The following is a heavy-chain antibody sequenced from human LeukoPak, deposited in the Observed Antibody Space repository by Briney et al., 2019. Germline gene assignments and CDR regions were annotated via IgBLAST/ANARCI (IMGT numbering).Heavy chain of an antibody. CDR1: GYTFTSYG. Sequence: ASVKVSCKASGYTFTSYGISWVRQAPRQGLEWMGWISAYNGNTNYTQKLQGRVTMTTDTSTSTAYMELRSLRSDDTAVYYCARVRLARGFDYWGQGTLVTVSS. D-gene: IGHD3-10*01. J-gene: IGHJ4*02. CDR3: ARVRLARGFDY. V-gene: IGHV1-18*01. CDR2: ISAYNGNT.